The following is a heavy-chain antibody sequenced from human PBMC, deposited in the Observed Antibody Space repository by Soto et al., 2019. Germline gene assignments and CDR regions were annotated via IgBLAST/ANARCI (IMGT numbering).Heavy chain of an antibody. Sequence: EVQLVESGGGLVQPGGSLRVSCAASGFTFRSHRIHWVRQAPGKGLEWVSRIDTEGGGTSYADSVKGRFTISTDNAENTEYLQMNGLRGEDTAVYYCATVFDVWGQGTLVTVSS. CDR1: GFTFRSHR. CDR2: IDTEGGGT. D-gene: IGHD4-17*01. J-gene: IGHJ4*02. V-gene: IGHV3-74*01. CDR3: ATVFDV.